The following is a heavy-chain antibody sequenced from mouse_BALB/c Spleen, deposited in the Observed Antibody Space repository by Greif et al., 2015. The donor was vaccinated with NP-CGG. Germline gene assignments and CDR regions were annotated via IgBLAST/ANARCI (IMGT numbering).Heavy chain of an antibody. CDR3: ATVATDYAMDY. V-gene: IGHV1-69*01. J-gene: IGHJ4*01. D-gene: IGHD1-1*02. CDR2: IDTSDSYT. Sequence: QVQLQQPGAELVMPGASVKMSCKASGYTFTDYWMHWVKQRPGQGLEWIGAIDTSDSYTSYNQKFKGKATLTVDESSSTAYMQLSSLTSEDSAVYYCATVATDYAMDYWGQGTSVTVSS. CDR1: GYTFTDYW.